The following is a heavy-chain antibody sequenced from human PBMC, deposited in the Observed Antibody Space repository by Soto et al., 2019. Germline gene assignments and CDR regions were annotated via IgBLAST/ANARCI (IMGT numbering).Heavy chain of an antibody. CDR3: AKSYDIVVVPAAIPPGWFDP. J-gene: IGHJ5*02. V-gene: IGHV3-23*01. D-gene: IGHD2-2*02. Sequence: EVQLLESGGGLVQPGGSLRLSCAASGFTFSSYAMSWVRQAPGKGLEWVSAISGSGGSTYYADSVKGRFTISRDNSKNTLYLQMNSLRAEDTAVYYCAKSYDIVVVPAAIPPGWFDPWGQGTLVTVSS. CDR2: ISGSGGST. CDR1: GFTFSSYA.